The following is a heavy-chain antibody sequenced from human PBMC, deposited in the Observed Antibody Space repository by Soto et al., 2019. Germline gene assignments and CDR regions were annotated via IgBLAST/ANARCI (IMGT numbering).Heavy chain of an antibody. Sequence: QVQLVQSGAEVKKPGASVKVSCKASGYTFTSYYMHWVRQAPGQGLEWMGIINPSGGSTSYAQKFQGRVTMTRDTSTSTVSMELSSLRSEDTAVYYCATTVAGTWFDPWGHGTLVTVSS. V-gene: IGHV1-46*01. D-gene: IGHD6-19*01. CDR2: INPSGGST. CDR1: GYTFTSYY. CDR3: ATTVAGTWFDP. J-gene: IGHJ5*02.